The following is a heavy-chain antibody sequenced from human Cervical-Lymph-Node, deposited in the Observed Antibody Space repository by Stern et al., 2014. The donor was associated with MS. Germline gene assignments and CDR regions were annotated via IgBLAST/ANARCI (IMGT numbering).Heavy chain of an antibody. Sequence: VQLVESGPGLVKPSETLSLTCSVSGGYIGGYFWSWIRQPPGKGLEWIGNIYDSGSKNFNPSLASRVTMSVDTSKNQISLRLSSVTAADTAVYYWAREGGGLRPPDYWGQGTMVTVSS. CDR3: AREGGGLRPPDY. J-gene: IGHJ4*01. CDR1: GGYIGGYF. CDR2: IYDSGSK. V-gene: IGHV4-59*01. D-gene: IGHD4-17*01.